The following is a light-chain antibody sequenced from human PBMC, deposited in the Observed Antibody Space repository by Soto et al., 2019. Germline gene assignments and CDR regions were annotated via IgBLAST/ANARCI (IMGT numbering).Light chain of an antibody. J-gene: IGLJ2*01. CDR1: NSDIGRYKF. CDR2: EGT. Sequence: QSALTPPASVSGSPGQSITISCTGTNSDIGRYKFVSWFQQHPGKAPKLMIFEGTNRPSGVSNRFSGSKSGNSASLTISGLQAEDEAIYFCSSSTNTNTLVIFGGVTKVTVL. V-gene: IGLV2-14*01. CDR3: SSSTNTNTLVI.